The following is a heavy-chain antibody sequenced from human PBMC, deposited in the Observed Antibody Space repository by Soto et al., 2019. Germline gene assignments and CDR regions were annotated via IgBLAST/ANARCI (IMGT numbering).Heavy chain of an antibody. CDR2: IYYSGST. CDR3: ARSTTVVTRYDAFDI. V-gene: IGHV4-39*02. D-gene: IGHD4-17*01. Sequence: NPSETLSLTCTDSGGSISSSGYYWGWIRQPPGKGLEWIGSIYYSGSTYYNPSLKSRVTISVDTSKNHFSLKLTSVTAADTAVYYCARSTTVVTRYDAFDIWGQGTMVTVSS. CDR1: GGSISSSGYY. J-gene: IGHJ3*02.